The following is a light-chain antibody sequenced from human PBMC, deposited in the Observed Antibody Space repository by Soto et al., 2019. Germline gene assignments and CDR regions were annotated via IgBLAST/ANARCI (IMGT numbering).Light chain of an antibody. CDR3: QQYGSSLLP. Sequence: EIVLTQSPGTLSLSPGERATLSCRASQSVSSSYLAWYQQGPGQAPRLLIYGASNRATGIPDRFSGSGAGTDFTLTISRLEPEDFAVYYCQQYGSSLLPFGGGTKVEIK. CDR2: GAS. V-gene: IGKV3-20*01. CDR1: QSVSSSY. J-gene: IGKJ4*01.